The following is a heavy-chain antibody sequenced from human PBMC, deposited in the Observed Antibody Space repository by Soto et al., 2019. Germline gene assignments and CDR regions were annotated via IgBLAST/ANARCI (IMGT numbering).Heavy chain of an antibody. V-gene: IGHV3-23*01. Sequence: EVQLLESGGGLVQHGGSLRLSCAASGFSFSTFEMSWVRQAPGRGLEWVSFISDDGSRTYYADAVKGRFTISRDNSKRTLYLQMNSPTAEDTAVYACVKGAWLDFWGQGTVVTVSS. CDR3: VKGAWLDF. CDR1: GFSFSTFE. J-gene: IGHJ5*01. CDR2: ISDDGSRT.